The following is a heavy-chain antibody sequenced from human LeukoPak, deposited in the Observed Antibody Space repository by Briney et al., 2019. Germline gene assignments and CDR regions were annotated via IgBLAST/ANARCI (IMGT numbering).Heavy chain of an antibody. CDR3: ARDQPHYDFWSGYPSGQDY. CDR1: GYTFTSYG. CDR2: ISAYNGNT. V-gene: IGHV1-18*01. Sequence: ASVKVSCKASGYTFTSYGISWVRQAPGQGLEWMGWISAYNGNTNYAQKLQGRVTMTTDTSTSTAYMELRSLRSDDTAVYYCARDQPHYDFWSGYPSGQDYWGQGTLVTVSS. D-gene: IGHD3-3*01. J-gene: IGHJ4*02.